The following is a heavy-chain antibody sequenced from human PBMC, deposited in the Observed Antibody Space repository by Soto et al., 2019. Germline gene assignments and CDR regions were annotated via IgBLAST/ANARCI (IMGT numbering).Heavy chain of an antibody. V-gene: IGHV1-8*01. D-gene: IGHD1-26*01. CDR2: MNPNSANT. Sequence: QVQLVQSGAEVKKPGASVKVSCKASGYNFTSYDINWVRQDTGQGLEWMGWMNPNSANTGYEQKCQGRVTMTRNTSISTAYMELSSLRSEDTAGYDCAWEGVRGMDVWGQGTTVTVSS. CDR3: AWEGVRGMDV. CDR1: GYNFTSYD. J-gene: IGHJ6*01.